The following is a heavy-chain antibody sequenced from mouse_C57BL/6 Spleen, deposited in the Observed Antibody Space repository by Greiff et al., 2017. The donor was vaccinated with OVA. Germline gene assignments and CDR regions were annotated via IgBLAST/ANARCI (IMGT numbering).Heavy chain of an antibody. CDR1: GYAFSSYW. CDR2: IYPGDGDT. Sequence: VQLQQSGAELVKPGASVKISCKASGYAFSSYWMNWVKQRPGKGLEWIGQIYPGDGDTNYNGKFKGKATLTADKSSSTAYMQLSSLTSEDSAVYFCARSPTGTRAMDDWGQGTSVTVSS. CDR3: ARSPTGTRAMDD. J-gene: IGHJ4*01. V-gene: IGHV1-80*01. D-gene: IGHD4-1*01.